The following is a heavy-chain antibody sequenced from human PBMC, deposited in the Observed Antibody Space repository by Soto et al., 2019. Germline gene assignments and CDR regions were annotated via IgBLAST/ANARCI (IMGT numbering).Heavy chain of an antibody. Sequence: EVPLVESGGGLVQPGGSLRLSCAASGFTFSSYSMNWVRQAPGKGLEWVSYISSSSSTIYYADSVKGRFTISRDNAKNSLYLQVSSLRAEDTAVYYCAVVPAAHGPDGMDVWGQGTTVTVSS. CDR2: ISSSSSTI. CDR1: GFTFSSYS. D-gene: IGHD2-2*01. CDR3: AVVPAAHGPDGMDV. V-gene: IGHV3-48*01. J-gene: IGHJ6*02.